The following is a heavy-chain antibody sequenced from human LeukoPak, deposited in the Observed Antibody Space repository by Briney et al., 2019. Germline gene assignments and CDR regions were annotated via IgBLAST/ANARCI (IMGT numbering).Heavy chain of an antibody. CDR3: ARSIAAAGTEYFQH. D-gene: IGHD6-13*01. CDR1: GGSFSGYY. V-gene: IGHV4-34*01. CDR2: IYHSGST. Sequence: SETLSLTCAVYGGSFSGYYWSWIRQPPGKGLEWIGEIYHSGSTNYNPSLKSRVTISVDKSKNQFSLKLSSVTAADTAVYYCARSIAAAGTEYFQHWGQGTLVTVSS. J-gene: IGHJ1*01.